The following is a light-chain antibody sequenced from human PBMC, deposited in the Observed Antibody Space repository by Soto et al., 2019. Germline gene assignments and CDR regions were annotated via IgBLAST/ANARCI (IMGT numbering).Light chain of an antibody. V-gene: IGKV4-1*01. CDR1: LNIYFKSNNRNY. CDR2: WPS. CDR3: QQYFITPLT. Sequence: DIVMTQSPDSLRVSLGERATISCTSSLNIYFKSNNRNYLAWYQQKTGQPPKLLVYWPSTRESGVPDRFTGSGSGTYFTLTINNVQPDDVAVYYCQQYFITPLTFGGGTRVDIK. J-gene: IGKJ4*01.